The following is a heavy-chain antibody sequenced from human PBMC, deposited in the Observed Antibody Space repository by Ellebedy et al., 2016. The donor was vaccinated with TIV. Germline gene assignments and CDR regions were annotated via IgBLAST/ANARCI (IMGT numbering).Heavy chain of an antibody. D-gene: IGHD4-17*01. CDR2: IRQEGDEI. V-gene: IGHV3-7*01. CDR1: GFNFRSYW. J-gene: IGHJ5*02. Sequence: GESLKISCIASGFNFRSYWMTWVRQAPGKGLEWVAKIRQEGDEIYYVESVKGRFTISRDNAKNSPFLQMNSLRVEDTAVYYCARRASYGDYAVQVNPWFDPWGQGTLVTVSS. CDR3: ARRASYGDYAVQVNPWFDP.